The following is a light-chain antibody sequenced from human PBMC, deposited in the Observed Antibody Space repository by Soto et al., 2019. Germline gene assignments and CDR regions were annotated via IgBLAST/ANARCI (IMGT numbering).Light chain of an antibody. CDR2: EGS. CDR3: CSYAGRV. V-gene: IGLV2-23*01. CDR1: SSDVGSYNL. Sequence: QSALTQPASVSGSPGQSITISCTGTSSDVGSYNLVSWYQQHPGKAPKLIIYEGSKRPSGVSNRFSGSKSGNTASLTSSGLQAEDEADYYCCSYAGRVFGTGTKLTVL. J-gene: IGLJ1*01.